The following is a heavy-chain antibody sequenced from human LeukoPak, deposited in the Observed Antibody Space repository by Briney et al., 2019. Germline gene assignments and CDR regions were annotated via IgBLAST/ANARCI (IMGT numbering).Heavy chain of an antibody. CDR1: GLTFSSHG. D-gene: IGHD2-15*01. Sequence: GSPRPSLAAAGLTFSSHGMHWVRQAPGQGVGVVALIWYDGSDKYYADSVRGRFTITRDNAKNMLYLQMNSLGVEDTAVYYCTADGCGGTCYFDHWGQGALVTVSS. CDR2: IWYDGSDK. J-gene: IGHJ4*02. CDR3: TADGCGGTCYFDH. V-gene: IGHV3-33*01.